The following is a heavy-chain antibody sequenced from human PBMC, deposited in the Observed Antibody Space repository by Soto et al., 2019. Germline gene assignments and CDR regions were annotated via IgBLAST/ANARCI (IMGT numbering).Heavy chain of an antibody. J-gene: IGHJ4*02. V-gene: IGHV3-74*01. Sequence: EVQLVESGGGLVQPGGSLRLSCAASGFTFSSYWMHWVRQVPGKGPVWVSRIKHDGSGTYYADSVKGRLTMSRDNAKNTVYLQMNSLRAEDTAVYYCVRGDGDYYDGNGYLGRHWGQGTLVTVSS. CDR3: VRGDGDYYDGNGYLGRH. CDR1: GFTFSSYW. D-gene: IGHD3-22*01. CDR2: IKHDGSGT.